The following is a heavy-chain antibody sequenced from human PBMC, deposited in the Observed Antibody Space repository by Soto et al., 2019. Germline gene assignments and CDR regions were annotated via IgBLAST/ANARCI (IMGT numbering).Heavy chain of an antibody. CDR1: GFIFSTYA. CDR2: ISSNGGST. CDR3: VKVFSSSDNIFKHRCDY. J-gene: IGHJ4*02. V-gene: IGHV3-64D*06. D-gene: IGHD2-2*01. Sequence: GGSLRLSCAASGFIFSTYAMHWGRQAPGKGLEYVSAISSNGGSTYYADSVKGRFTISRDNSKNTLYLQMSSLRAEDTAVYFCVKVFSSSDNIFKHRCDYWGQGTRVTV.